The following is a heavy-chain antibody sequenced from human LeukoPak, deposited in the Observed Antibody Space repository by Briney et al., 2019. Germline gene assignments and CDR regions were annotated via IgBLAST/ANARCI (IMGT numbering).Heavy chain of an antibody. D-gene: IGHD2-15*01. CDR1: GYSFTSYW. V-gene: IGHV5-51*01. CDR3: ARHVAGYCSGGSCSRLFDY. Sequence: GESLKISCQGSGYSFTSYWIGWVRQMPGKGLEWMGIIYPGDSDTRYSPSFQGQVTISADKSISTAYLQWRSLKASDTAMYYCARHVAGYCSGGSCSRLFDYWGQGTLVTVSS. CDR2: IYPGDSDT. J-gene: IGHJ4*02.